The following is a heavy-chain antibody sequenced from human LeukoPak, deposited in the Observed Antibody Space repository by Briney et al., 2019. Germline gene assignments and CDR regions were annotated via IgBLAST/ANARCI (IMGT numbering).Heavy chain of an antibody. CDR2: ISAYNGNT. D-gene: IGHD3-22*01. V-gene: IGHV1-18*01. CDR3: ARTGYDSSGYYYKH. CDR1: GYTFTNYG. Sequence: ASVKVSCKASGYTFTNYGISWVRQAPGQGIEWMGWISAYNGNTNYAQKVQGRVTMTTDTSTSTAYMELRSLRSDDTAVYYCARTGYDSSGYYYKHWGQGTLVTVSS. J-gene: IGHJ1*01.